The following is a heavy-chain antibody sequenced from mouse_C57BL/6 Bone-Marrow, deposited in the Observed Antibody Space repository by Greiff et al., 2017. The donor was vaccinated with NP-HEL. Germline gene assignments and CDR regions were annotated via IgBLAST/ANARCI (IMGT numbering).Heavy chain of an antibody. CDR1: GYTFTSYW. Sequence: QVQLQQPGAELVKPGASVKLSCKASGYTFTSYWMHWVKQRPGQGLEWIGMIHPNSGSTNYNENFKSKATLTLDTSSSTAYMQLSSLTSEDSAVYYCANYGEYFDYWGQGTTLTVSS. CDR3: ANYGEYFDY. V-gene: IGHV1-64*01. CDR2: IHPNSGST. D-gene: IGHD2-4*01. J-gene: IGHJ2*01.